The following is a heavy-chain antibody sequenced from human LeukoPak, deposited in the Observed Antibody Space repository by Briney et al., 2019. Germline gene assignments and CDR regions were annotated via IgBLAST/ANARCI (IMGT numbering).Heavy chain of an antibody. CDR1: GGSISSSSYY. Sequence: SETLSLTCTVSGGSISSSSYYWGWIRQPPGKGLEWIGSIYYSGSTYYNPSLKSRVTISVDTSKNQFSLKLSSVTAADTAVYYCARLGLLRDYWGQGTLVTVSS. V-gene: IGHV4-39*01. J-gene: IGHJ4*02. CDR3: ARLGLLRDY. CDR2: IYYSGST. D-gene: IGHD2-21*01.